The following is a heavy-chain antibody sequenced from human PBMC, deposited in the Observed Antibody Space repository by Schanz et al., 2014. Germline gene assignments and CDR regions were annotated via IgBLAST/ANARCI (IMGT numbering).Heavy chain of an antibody. D-gene: IGHD3-10*01. CDR2: ISHDGNNK. V-gene: IGHV3-30*19. Sequence: VQLVESGGGVVQSGRSLRLSCATSGFTFSRFGMHWVRQAPGKGLEWAALISHDGNNKHYVDSVEGRFTISRDNSKSMLFLEMSSLRVEDTAVYYCVREENYPSFLGYYYYMDVWGKGTSVTVSS. CDR3: VREENYPSFLGYYYYMDV. J-gene: IGHJ6*03. CDR1: GFTFSRFG.